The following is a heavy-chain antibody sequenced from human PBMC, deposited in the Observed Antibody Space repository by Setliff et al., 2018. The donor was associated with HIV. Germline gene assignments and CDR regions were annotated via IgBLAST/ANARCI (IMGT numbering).Heavy chain of an antibody. CDR2: ISSGGGT. J-gene: IGHJ4*02. CDR1: GFPFSSYA. CDR3: AKAPLTIVATGGEDC. Sequence: PGGSLRLSCAASGFPFSSYAMSWVRQAPGKGLEWVSAISSGGGTYYADFVKGRFTISRDNSKNTLYLQMNSLRAEDTAVYYCAKAPLTIVATGGEDCWGQGTQVTVSS. D-gene: IGHD6-13*01. V-gene: IGHV3-23*01.